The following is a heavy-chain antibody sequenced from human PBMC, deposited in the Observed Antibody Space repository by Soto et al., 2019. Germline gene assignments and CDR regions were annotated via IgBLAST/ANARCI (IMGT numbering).Heavy chain of an antibody. Sequence: QVQLVQSGAEVKKPGSSVKVSCKASGGTFSSYAISWVRQAPGQGLEWMGGIIPIFGTANYAQKFQGRVTITADESTSTAYMELSSLRSEDTAVYYCAGGGIDCSGGSCYPRWFDPWGQGTLVTVSS. CDR2: IIPIFGTA. CDR1: GGTFSSYA. D-gene: IGHD2-15*01. CDR3: AGGGIDCSGGSCYPRWFDP. V-gene: IGHV1-69*12. J-gene: IGHJ5*02.